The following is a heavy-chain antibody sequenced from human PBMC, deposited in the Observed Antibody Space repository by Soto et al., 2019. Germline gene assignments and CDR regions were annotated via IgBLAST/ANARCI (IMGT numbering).Heavy chain of an antibody. CDR1: GFTFSSYW. CDR3: EKEGDTWAAAAQH. CDR2: INSDGSST. Sequence: GGSLRLSCAASGFTFSSYWMHWVRQAPGKGLVWVSRINSDGSSTSYADSVKGRFTISRDNSKNTLYLQMNSLRAEDTAVYYCEKEGDTWAAAAQHWGQGTLVTVSA. V-gene: IGHV3-74*01. J-gene: IGHJ1*01. D-gene: IGHD6-13*01.